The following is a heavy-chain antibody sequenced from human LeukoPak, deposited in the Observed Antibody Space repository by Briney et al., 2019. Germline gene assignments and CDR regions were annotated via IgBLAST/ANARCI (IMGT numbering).Heavy chain of an antibody. CDR2: IYYSGST. CDR1: GGSISSGDYY. CDR3: ARVHVVRGVIPNHYYYYGMDV. Sequence: SETLSLTCTVSGGSISSGDYYWSWIRQPPGKGLEWIGYIYYSGSTYYNPSLKSRVTISVDTSKDQFPLKLSSVTAADTAVYYCARVHVVRGVIPNHYYYYGMDVWGQGTTVTVSS. J-gene: IGHJ6*02. D-gene: IGHD3-10*01. V-gene: IGHV4-30-4*01.